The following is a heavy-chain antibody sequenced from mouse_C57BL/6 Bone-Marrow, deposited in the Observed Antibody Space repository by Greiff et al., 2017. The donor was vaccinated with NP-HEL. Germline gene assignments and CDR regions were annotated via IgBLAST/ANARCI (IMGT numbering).Heavy chain of an antibody. CDR1: GYSFTSYY. CDR2: IYPGSGNT. CDR3: ARSWFAY. J-gene: IGHJ3*01. Sequence: VMLVESGPELVKPGASVKISCKASGYSFTSYYIHWVKQRPGQGLEWIGWIYPGSGNTKYNEKFKGKATLTADTSSSTAYMQLSSLTSEDSAVYYCARSWFAYWGQGTLVTVSA. V-gene: IGHV1-66*01.